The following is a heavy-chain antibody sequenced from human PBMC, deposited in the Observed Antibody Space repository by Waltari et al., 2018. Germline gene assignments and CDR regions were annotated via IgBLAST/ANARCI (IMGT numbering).Heavy chain of an antibody. CDR3: AREGTYVLDY. J-gene: IGHJ4*02. Sequence: QVQLQESGPGLVKPSQTLSLTCTVSGGSISSGSYYWSWIRQPAGKGLEWIGRIYTRGSTNANPSLKSRVTTSVDTSKNQFSLKLSAVTAADTAVYYCAREGTYVLDYWGQGTLVTVSS. D-gene: IGHD3-10*02. CDR1: GGSISSGSYY. CDR2: IYTRGST. V-gene: IGHV4-61*02.